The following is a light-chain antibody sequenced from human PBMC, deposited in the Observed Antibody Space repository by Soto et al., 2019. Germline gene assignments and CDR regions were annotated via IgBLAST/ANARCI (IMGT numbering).Light chain of an antibody. CDR3: QQYGSSPPIT. Sequence: EIVLTQSPATLSLSPGAVATLSCRDSQSVSSSLAWYQQKPGQPPRLLIYFASTRATAVPARFTAGGSGTEFTLTISRLEPEDFAVYYCQQYGSSPPITFGQGTRLEIK. CDR1: QSVSSS. CDR2: FAS. J-gene: IGKJ5*01. V-gene: IGKV3-20*01.